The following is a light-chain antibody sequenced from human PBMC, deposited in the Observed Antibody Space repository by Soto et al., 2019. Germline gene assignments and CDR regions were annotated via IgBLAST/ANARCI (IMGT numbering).Light chain of an antibody. J-gene: IGKJ4*01. CDR3: QQFSSYPLT. Sequence: EIVLTQSPGNLSLSPGERATLSCRASQSVSSKYLAWYQQKPGQAPRVLIYGTSIRASGVPERFSGGGSGTEFTLTISRLEPEDFAVYYCQQFSSYPLTFGGGTKVDIK. CDR1: QSVSSKY. V-gene: IGKV3-20*01. CDR2: GTS.